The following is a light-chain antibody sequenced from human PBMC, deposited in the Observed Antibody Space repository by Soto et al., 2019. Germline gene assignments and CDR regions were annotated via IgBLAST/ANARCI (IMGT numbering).Light chain of an antibody. CDR3: MQSTQLPPT. CDR1: RNVLHSANNKNY. Sequence: DIVMTQSPVSLAVPLGERATINFKSSRNVLHSANNKNYFAWYLQKPGQSPQLLIYEVSTRVSGVPDRFSGSGSGTDFTLEISRVETDDVGIYYCMQSTQLPPTFGQGTRLEI. CDR2: EVS. J-gene: IGKJ5*01. V-gene: IGKV2D-29*02.